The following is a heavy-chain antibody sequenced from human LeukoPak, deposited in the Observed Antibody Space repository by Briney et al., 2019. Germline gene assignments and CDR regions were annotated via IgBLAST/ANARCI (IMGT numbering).Heavy chain of an antibody. CDR1: GGSISSGGSY. V-gene: IGHV4-31*03. CDR2: ISYSGST. J-gene: IGHJ6*04. Sequence: PSQTLSLTCTVSGGSISSGGSYWSWIRQHPGKGLEWIGYISYSGSTYYNPSLKSRVTISVDTSKNQFSLKLSSVTAADTAVYYCARVSCSSTSCKRYYYYGMDVWGKGTTVTVSP. CDR3: ARVSCSSTSCKRYYYYGMDV. D-gene: IGHD2-2*01.